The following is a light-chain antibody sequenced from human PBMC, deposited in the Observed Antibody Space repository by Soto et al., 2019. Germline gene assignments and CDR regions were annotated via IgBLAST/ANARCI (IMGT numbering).Light chain of an antibody. CDR1: QSVSSSY. CDR2: AAS. J-gene: IGKJ5*01. V-gene: IGKV3-20*01. Sequence: EIVLTQSPGTLSLSPGERATLSCGASQSVSSSYLAWYQQKPGQAPRLLIYAASSRATGIPDRFSGSGSGTDFTLTINRLEPEDFAVYYCQQYGSSITFGQGTRLEIK. CDR3: QQYGSSIT.